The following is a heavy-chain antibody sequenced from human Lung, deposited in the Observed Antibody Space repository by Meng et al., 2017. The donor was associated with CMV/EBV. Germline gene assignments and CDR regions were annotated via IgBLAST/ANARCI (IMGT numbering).Heavy chain of an antibody. D-gene: IGHD6-19*01. J-gene: IGHJ4*02. Sequence: LQLQESGPGRVRPSEPLSLPCTGSGGSISSSGYYWGWIRQPPGKGLEWIGSIHYRGSTYYNPSLKGRVTISVDTSKNRFSLKVNSVTAADTAVYYCGREALSIAVASTDHWGQGTLVTVSS. CDR2: IHYRGST. CDR3: GREALSIAVASTDH. V-gene: IGHV4-39*07. CDR1: GGSISSSGYY.